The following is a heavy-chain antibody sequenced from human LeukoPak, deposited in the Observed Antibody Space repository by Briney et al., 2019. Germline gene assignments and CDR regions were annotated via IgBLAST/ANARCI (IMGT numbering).Heavy chain of an antibody. J-gene: IGHJ5*02. CDR2: IYYSGST. V-gene: IGHV4-59*12. D-gene: IGHD3-22*01. CDR1: GGSISSYY. CDR3: ARVAYYYDSLDWFDP. Sequence: SETLSLTCAVSGGSISSYYWSWIRQPPGKGLEWIGSIYYSGSTYYNPSLKSRVTISVDTSKNQFSLKLSSVTAADTAVYYCARVAYYYDSLDWFDPWGQGTLVTVSS.